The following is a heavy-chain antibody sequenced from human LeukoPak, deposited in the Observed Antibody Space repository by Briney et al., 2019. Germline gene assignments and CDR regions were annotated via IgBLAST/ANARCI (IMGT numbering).Heavy chain of an antibody. CDR1: GGSISSGGYY. CDR2: FFYSGST. CDR3: ARDSSGYPDAFDI. D-gene: IGHD3-22*01. V-gene: IGHV4-31*03. Sequence: SETLSLTCTVSGGSISSGGYYWSWIRQHPEKGLEWIGYFFYSGSTYYNPSLKSRLTISVDTSKNQFSLKLSSVTAADTAVYYCARDSSGYPDAFDIWGQGTMVTVFS. J-gene: IGHJ3*02.